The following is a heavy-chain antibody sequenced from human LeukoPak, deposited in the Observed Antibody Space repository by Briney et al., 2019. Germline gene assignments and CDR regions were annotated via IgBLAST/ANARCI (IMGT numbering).Heavy chain of an antibody. V-gene: IGHV3-30-3*01. Sequence: GGSLRLSCAASGFTFSSYAMHWVRQAPGKGLEWVAVISYDGSNKYYADSVKGRFTISRDNSKNTLYLQMNSLRAEDTAVYYCARDRVGYYDSSGYPSFDYWGQGTLVTVSS. D-gene: IGHD3-22*01. CDR2: ISYDGSNK. CDR3: ARDRVGYYDSSGYPSFDY. J-gene: IGHJ4*02. CDR1: GFTFSSYA.